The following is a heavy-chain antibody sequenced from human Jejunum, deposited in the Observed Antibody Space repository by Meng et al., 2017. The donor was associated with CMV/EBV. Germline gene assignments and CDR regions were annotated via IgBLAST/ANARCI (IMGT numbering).Heavy chain of an antibody. D-gene: IGHD3-10*01. J-gene: IGHJ4*02. CDR2: ISNSGDRT. CDR1: GYTFSSHA. V-gene: IGHV3-23*01. CDR3: VKDKGRTALNY. Sequence: EGEPLGVGGGLVQPGGSLRLSCAASGYTFSSHAMNWVRQAPGKGLEWVSTISNSGDRTYYADSVKGRFTISRDNSKNTLYLQLNSLRVEDTGIYYCVKDKGRTALNYWGQGSLVTVSS.